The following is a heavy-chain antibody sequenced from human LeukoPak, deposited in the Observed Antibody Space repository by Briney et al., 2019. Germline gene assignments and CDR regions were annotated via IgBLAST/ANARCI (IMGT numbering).Heavy chain of an antibody. CDR1: GGPVSSSSDY. CDR2: ISGNT. V-gene: IGHV4-39*07. D-gene: IGHD2-2*01. Sequence: SETLSLTCTVSGGPVSSSSDYWGWVRQPPGKGLEWIGSISGNTYYNPSLKRRVTISVDRSKNQFSLKLSSVTAADTAVYYCARTSNGYCSSTSCSRDWYFDLWGRGTLVTVSS. J-gene: IGHJ2*01. CDR3: ARTSNGYCSSTSCSRDWYFDL.